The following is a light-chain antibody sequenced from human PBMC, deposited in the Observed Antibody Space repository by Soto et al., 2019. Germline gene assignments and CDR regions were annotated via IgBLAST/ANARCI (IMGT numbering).Light chain of an antibody. CDR2: AAS. V-gene: IGKV1-8*01. CDR1: QGISSY. J-gene: IGKJ2*01. Sequence: AIRMTQSPSSFSASTGDRVTITCRASQGISSYLAWYQQKPGKAPKLLIYAASTLQSGVPSRFSGSGSGTDFTLTISSLQPDDFATYYCQQYSTYSGTFGQGTKLEIK. CDR3: QQYSTYSGT.